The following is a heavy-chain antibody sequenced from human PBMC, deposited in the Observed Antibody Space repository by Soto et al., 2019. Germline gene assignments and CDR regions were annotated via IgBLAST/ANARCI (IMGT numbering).Heavy chain of an antibody. CDR2: IIPIFGTA. D-gene: IGHD1-26*01. CDR1: GGTFSRYA. CDR3: ARAIVVPPTTGWLDP. V-gene: IGHV1-69*01. J-gene: IGHJ5*02. Sequence: QVQLVQSGAEVKKPGSSVKVSCKASGGTFSRYAISWVRQAPGQGLEWMGGIIPIFGTANYAQKFQGRVTITADESTSTAYMELSSLRFEDTAVSYGARAIVVPPTTGWLDPGGQGTLVTVSS.